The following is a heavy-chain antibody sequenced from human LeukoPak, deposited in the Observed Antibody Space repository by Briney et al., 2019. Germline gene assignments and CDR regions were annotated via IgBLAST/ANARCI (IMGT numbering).Heavy chain of an antibody. V-gene: IGHV1-18*01. Sequence: GASVKVSCKASGCTFTSYGISWVRQAPGQGLEWMGWISAYNGNTNYAQKLQGRVTMTTDTSTSTAYMELRSLRSDDTAVYYCASSPTGTTYYYYGMDVWGQGTTVTVSS. CDR3: ASSPTGTTYYYYGMDV. D-gene: IGHD1-7*01. CDR1: GCTFTSYG. CDR2: ISAYNGNT. J-gene: IGHJ6*02.